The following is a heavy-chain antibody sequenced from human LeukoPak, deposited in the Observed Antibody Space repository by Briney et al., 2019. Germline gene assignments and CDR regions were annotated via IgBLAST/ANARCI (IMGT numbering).Heavy chain of an antibody. CDR1: GGSFSGYY. D-gene: IGHD3-9*01. Sequence: PSETLSLTCAVYGGSFSGYYWSWIRQPPGKGLEWIGEINHSGSTNYNPSLKSRVTISVDTSKNQFSLKLTSVAAADTAVYYCARHGGGNYDILTGYVFFPYWGQGTLVTVSS. CDR2: INHSGST. CDR3: ARHGGGNYDILTGYVFFPY. J-gene: IGHJ4*02. V-gene: IGHV4-34*01.